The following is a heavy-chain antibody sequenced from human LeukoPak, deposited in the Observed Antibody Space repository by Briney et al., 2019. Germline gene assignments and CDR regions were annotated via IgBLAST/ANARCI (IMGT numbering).Heavy chain of an antibody. J-gene: IGHJ5*02. CDR3: ARGQYYGSETYWHTKWFDP. V-gene: IGHV1-69*05. CDR2: IIPMFGSA. CDR1: GGTFSNYV. Sequence: SVRVSCKASGGTFSNYVISWVRQAPGQGLEWMGGIIPMFGSATYSEKFQGRVTITTDESTSTGYMEMSRLTSEDTAVYYCARGQYYGSETYWHTKWFDPWGQGTPVTVSS. D-gene: IGHD3-10*01.